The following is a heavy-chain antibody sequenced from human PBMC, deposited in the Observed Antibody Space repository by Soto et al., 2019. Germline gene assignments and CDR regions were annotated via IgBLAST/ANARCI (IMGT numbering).Heavy chain of an antibody. CDR2: IYWDDSE. CDR3: EHMTLRVSVWISRN. Sequence: SGPTLVNPTDTLTLTCTFSGFSLSTSGVGVGWIRQPPGKALEWLASIYWDDSERYSPSLNSRLTITKDTSKNQVVLTMTNMDPVDTGRYCCEHMTLRVSVWISRNWGQGTVVTVSS. CDR1: GFSLSTSGVG. V-gene: IGHV2-5*02. J-gene: IGHJ4*02. D-gene: IGHD2-2*03.